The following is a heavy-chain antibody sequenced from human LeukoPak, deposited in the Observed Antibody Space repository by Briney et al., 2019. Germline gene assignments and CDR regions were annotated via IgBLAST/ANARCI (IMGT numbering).Heavy chain of an antibody. CDR3: ARDGGRSYGKTGPDY. V-gene: IGHV4-34*01. J-gene: IGHJ4*02. CDR1: GGSFSGYY. CDR2: INHSGST. D-gene: IGHD5-18*01. Sequence: SETLSLICAVYGGSFSGYYWSWIRQPPGKGLEWIGEINHSGSTNYNPSLKSRVTISVDTSKNQFSLKLSSVTAADTAVYYCARDGGRSYGKTGPDYWGQGTLVTVSS.